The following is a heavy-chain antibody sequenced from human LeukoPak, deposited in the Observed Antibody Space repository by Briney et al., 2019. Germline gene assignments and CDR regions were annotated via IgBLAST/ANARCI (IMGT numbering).Heavy chain of an antibody. CDR2: IYSGGTT. J-gene: IGHJ6*03. CDR3: TKERGAAAAGLYYYSYMDV. CDR1: GFTVSRNY. V-gene: IGHV3-53*01. Sequence: PGGSLRLSCAVSGFTVSRNYMSWVRQAPGKGLEWVSVIYSGGTTYYADSVKGRFTISRDNSKNTLYLQMDSLRAEDTAVYYCTKERGAAAAGLYYYSYMDVWGKGTTVTVSS. D-gene: IGHD6-13*01.